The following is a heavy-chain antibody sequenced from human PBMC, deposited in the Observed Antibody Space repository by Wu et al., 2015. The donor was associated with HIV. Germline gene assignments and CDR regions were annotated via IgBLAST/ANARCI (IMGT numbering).Heavy chain of an antibody. CDR2: INPSGSST. Sequence: QVQLVQSGAEVKKPGASVKVSCKASGYIFTTYYIHWVRQAPGQGLEWMGVINPSGSSTTYTEKFQGRVTMTKDTSTSTVYMKLSGLRSEDTATYYCARDPGGIYYYYHYMDVWGKGTTVTVSS. CDR1: GYIFTTYY. J-gene: IGHJ6*03. CDR3: ARDPGGIYYYYHYMDV. V-gene: IGHV1-46*01.